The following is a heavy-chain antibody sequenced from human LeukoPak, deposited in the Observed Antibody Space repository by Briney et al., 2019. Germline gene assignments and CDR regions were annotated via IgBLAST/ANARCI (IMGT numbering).Heavy chain of an antibody. CDR3: ARNLGQTWGTVTTDLWYFDH. Sequence: SETLSLTCTVSGASIITTNYYWGWIRQPPGKGLEWIGSISYSGNAYYNPSRRSRLSISMDASKNQFSLKVRSVTAADTAVYYCARNLGQTWGTVTTDLWYFDHWGQGTLVPVSS. CDR1: GASIITTNYY. D-gene: IGHD4-11*01. J-gene: IGHJ4*02. CDR2: ISYSGNA. V-gene: IGHV4-39*01.